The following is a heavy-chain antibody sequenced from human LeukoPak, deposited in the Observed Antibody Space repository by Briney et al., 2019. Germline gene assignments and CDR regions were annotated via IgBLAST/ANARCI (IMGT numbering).Heavy chain of an antibody. CDR3: ASYYDYVWGSYRSDY. CDR1: GFTFSSYS. Sequence: PGGSLRLSCAASGFTFSSYSMNWVRQAPGKGLVWVSRINSDGSSTSYADSVKGRFTISRDNAKNTLYLQMNSLRAEDTAVYYCASYYDYVWGSYRSDYWGQGTLVTVSS. D-gene: IGHD3-16*02. J-gene: IGHJ4*02. CDR2: INSDGSST. V-gene: IGHV3-74*01.